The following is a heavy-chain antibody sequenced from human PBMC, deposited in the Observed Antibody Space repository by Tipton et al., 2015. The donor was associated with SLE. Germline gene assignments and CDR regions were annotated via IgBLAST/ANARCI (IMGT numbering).Heavy chain of an antibody. CDR2: IRYDGSST. D-gene: IGHD2-15*01. J-gene: IGHJ4*02. V-gene: IGHV3-30*02. Sequence: SLRLSCAASGFTFSSFGLHWVRQAPGKGLEWVAYIRYDGSSTYYADSVKGRFTISRDNSKNTLSLQMNSLRAEDTAVYYCAKEPIYCSGGVCNIANYFDYWGQGSLVAVSS. CDR1: GFTFSSFG. CDR3: AKEPIYCSGGVCNIANYFDY.